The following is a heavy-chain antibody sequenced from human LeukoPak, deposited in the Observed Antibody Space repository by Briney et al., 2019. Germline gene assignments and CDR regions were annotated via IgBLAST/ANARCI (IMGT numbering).Heavy chain of an antibody. CDR3: ARDRLWFGEYYFDY. CDR2: IYSGGST. Sequence: GGSLRLSCAASGFTVSSNYMSWVRQAPGKGVEWVSVIYSGGSTYYADSVKGRFTISRDNSKNTLYLQMNSLRAEDTAVYYCARDRLWFGEYYFDYWGQGTLVTVSS. J-gene: IGHJ4*02. CDR1: GFTVSSNY. V-gene: IGHV3-66*02. D-gene: IGHD3-10*01.